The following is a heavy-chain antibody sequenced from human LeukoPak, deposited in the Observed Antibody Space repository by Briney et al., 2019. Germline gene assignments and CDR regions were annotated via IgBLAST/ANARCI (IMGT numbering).Heavy chain of an antibody. J-gene: IGHJ4*02. CDR1: GYTFTSFD. CDR3: ARTCSGTSCADFDY. D-gene: IGHD2-2*01. Sequence: GASVKVSCKASGYTFTSFDINWVRQSTGQGLERMGWMNPNSGNTGYAQKFQGRVTMTRDTSINTAYLELSSLRSEDTAMYYCARTCSGTSCADFDYWGQGTLVTVSS. CDR2: MNPNSGNT. V-gene: IGHV1-8*01.